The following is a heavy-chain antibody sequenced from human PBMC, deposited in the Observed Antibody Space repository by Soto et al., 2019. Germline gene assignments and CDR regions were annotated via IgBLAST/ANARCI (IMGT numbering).Heavy chain of an antibody. V-gene: IGHV3-23*01. CDR2: ISGSGGST. D-gene: IGHD3-10*01. CDR3: GEPDSDGDYFDD. CDR1: GFTFSSYA. Sequence: EVQLLESGGGLVQPGGSLRLSCAASGFTFSSYAMIWSRQAPGTGLEWVSAISGSGGSTYYADTVKGGFTISRDKSKNTLYLQNNGVRDEATAVCCCGEPDSDGDYFDDWGQGTLVTVSS. J-gene: IGHJ4*03.